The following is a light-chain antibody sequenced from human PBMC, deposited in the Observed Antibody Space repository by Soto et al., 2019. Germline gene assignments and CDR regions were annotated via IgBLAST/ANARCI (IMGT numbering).Light chain of an antibody. CDR2: EGT. V-gene: IGLV2-23*01. CDR1: STDFENYNL. Sequence: QSALTQPASVSGSPGQSITISCTRSSTDFENYNLVSWYQHCPDKAPKLIIYEGTKRPSEISDRFSGSESVTTASLIISGLQPEDEADYYCSSYAGSSARLVFGGGTQLTVL. CDR3: SSYAGSSARLV. J-gene: IGLJ2*01.